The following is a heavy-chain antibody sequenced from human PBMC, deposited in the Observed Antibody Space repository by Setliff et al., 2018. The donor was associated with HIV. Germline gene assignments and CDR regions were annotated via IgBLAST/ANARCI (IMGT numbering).Heavy chain of an antibody. V-gene: IGHV4-34*01. CDR2: INDSGNT. CDR1: AGSLSGSY. Sequence: KTSETLSLTCDVYAGSLSGSYWSWIRQSPGKGLEWIGEINDSGNTMYNPSLKSRVTISVDTSKNHFSLNLKSVTAADTAIFYCARRTSFVGGAVAGHFDYWGQGTPVTVSS. CDR3: ARRTSFVGGAVAGHFDY. J-gene: IGHJ4*02. D-gene: IGHD6-19*01.